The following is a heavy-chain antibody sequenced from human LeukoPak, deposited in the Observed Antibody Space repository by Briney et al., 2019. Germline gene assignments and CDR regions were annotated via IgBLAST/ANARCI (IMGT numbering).Heavy chain of an antibody. CDR1: GCTFSSYT. Sequence: SVKVSCKASGCTFSSYTISWVRQAPGQGLEWMGGIIHIFGTANYAQKFRGRVTITADKSTSTAFMELSSMRSEDTAVYYCARDSGSSWGLSGMDVWGKGTTVTVSS. J-gene: IGHJ6*04. D-gene: IGHD6-13*01. V-gene: IGHV1-69*06. CDR3: ARDSGSSWGLSGMDV. CDR2: IIHIFGTA.